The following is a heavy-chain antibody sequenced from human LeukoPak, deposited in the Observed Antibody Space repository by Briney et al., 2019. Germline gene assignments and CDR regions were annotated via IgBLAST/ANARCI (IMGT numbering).Heavy chain of an antibody. CDR2: IYYSGST. CDR3: ARGSGSYSFDY. J-gene: IGHJ4*02. CDR1: GGSISSYY. V-gene: IGHV4-39*01. D-gene: IGHD1-26*01. Sequence: SETLSLTCTVSGGSISSYYWGWIRQPPGKGLEWIGSIYYSGSTYYNPSLKSRVTISVDTSKNQFSLKLSSVTAADTAVYYCARGSGSYSFDYWGQGTLVTVSS.